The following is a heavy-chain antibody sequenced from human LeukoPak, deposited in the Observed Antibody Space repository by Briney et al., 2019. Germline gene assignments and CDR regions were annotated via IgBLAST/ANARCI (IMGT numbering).Heavy chain of an antibody. CDR3: ARRGSSWTPHGMDV. CDR2: IYTSGST. CDR1: GGSVSSGDYY. Sequence: SETLSLTCTVSGGSVSSGDYYWSWIRQPAGKGLEWIGRIYTSGSTSYSPSLKSRVTISLNTSKNQFSLRLSSVTAADTAVYYCARRGSSWTPHGMDVWGQGTTVTVSS. V-gene: IGHV4-61*02. D-gene: IGHD6-13*01. J-gene: IGHJ6*02.